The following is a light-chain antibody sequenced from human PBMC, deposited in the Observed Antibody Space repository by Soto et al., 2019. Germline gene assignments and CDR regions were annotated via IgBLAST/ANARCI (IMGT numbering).Light chain of an antibody. V-gene: IGKV3-20*01. CDR2: DAS. Sequence: EIVLTQSPGTLSLSPGERATLSCRASQSVASSHFAWYRQKPGQTPRLLIYDASSRATGIPDRISGSGSGTDFTLTISRLEPEDFAVYYCQQYGSAPFTFGPGNKVDIK. CDR3: QQYGSAPFT. CDR1: QSVASSH. J-gene: IGKJ3*01.